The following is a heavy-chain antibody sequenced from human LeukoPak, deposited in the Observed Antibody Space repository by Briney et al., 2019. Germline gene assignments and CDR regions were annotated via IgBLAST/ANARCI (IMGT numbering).Heavy chain of an antibody. V-gene: IGHV3-30*18. D-gene: IGHD7-27*01. CDR2: ASYDGSNK. Sequence: GASLRLSCAASGFTFSTYGMHWVRQAPGKGLEWVAVASYDGSNKYYADSVKGRFTISRDNPKNTLYLQMNSLRAEDTAVYYCAKDWGNWGYGYYFDHWGQGTLVTVSS. J-gene: IGHJ4*02. CDR3: AKDWGNWGYGYYFDH. CDR1: GFTFSTYG.